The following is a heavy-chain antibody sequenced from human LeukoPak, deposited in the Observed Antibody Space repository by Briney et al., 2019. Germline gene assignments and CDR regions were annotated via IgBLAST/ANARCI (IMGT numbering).Heavy chain of an antibody. CDR2: IWYDGSNK. CDR1: GFTFSSYG. D-gene: IGHD6-13*01. J-gene: IGHJ4*02. Sequence: GRSLRLSCAASGFTFSSYGMHWVRQAPGKGLEWVAVIWYDGSNKYYADSVKGRFTISRDNSKNTLYLQMNSLRAEDTAVYYCGREGDSSSWYSLGYWGQGTLVTVSS. CDR3: GREGDSSSWYSLGY. V-gene: IGHV3-33*01.